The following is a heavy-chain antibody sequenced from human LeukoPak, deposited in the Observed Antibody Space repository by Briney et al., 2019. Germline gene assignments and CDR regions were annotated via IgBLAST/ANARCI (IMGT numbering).Heavy chain of an antibody. CDR1: GFIFSDFG. D-gene: IGHD2-2*01. CDR3: VRGTDCSATTCYPLSAFDF. V-gene: IGHV3-21*04. CDR2: ISSGGTST. Sequence: GGSLRLSCVASGFIFSDFGMNWVRQVPGKGLEWVAFISSGGTSTFYAESVKGRFTISRDTAKKSLDLQMTSLRVEDTAAYYCVRGTDCSATTCYPLSAFDFWGQGTLVTVSS. J-gene: IGHJ4*02.